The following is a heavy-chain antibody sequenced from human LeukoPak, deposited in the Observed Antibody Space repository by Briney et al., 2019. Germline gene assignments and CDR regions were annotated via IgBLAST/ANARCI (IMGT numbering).Heavy chain of an antibody. Sequence: ASVKVSCKASGYTFTRYGNTWVRQAPGQGLEWMGWISTYNGKTNYAQKVQDRVTMTTDTSTSTVYMELRSLRSDDTALYFCARDFSNFSYGTWFDPWGQGTLVTVSS. J-gene: IGHJ5*02. CDR3: ARDFSNFSYGTWFDP. V-gene: IGHV1-18*01. CDR1: GYTFTRYG. D-gene: IGHD1-1*01. CDR2: ISTYNGKT.